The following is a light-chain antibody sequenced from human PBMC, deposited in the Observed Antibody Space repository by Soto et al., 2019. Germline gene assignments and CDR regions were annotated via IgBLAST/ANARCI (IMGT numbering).Light chain of an antibody. CDR1: SSDVGGYNY. V-gene: IGLV2-8*01. Sequence: GTSSDVGGYNYVSWYQQHPGKAPKLIIYDGNKRPAGVPDRCSGAKSGNTAARTVSGLQVEDEADYYCSSYAGSTSYAYGTVTKVTVL. CDR2: DGN. J-gene: IGLJ1*01. CDR3: SSYAGSTSYA.